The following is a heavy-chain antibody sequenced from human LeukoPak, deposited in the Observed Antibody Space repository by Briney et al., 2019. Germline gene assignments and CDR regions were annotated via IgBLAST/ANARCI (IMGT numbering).Heavy chain of an antibody. J-gene: IGHJ4*02. CDR3: ARGQGGNYYLNYFDY. Sequence: PSETLSLTCAVYGGSFSTYYWSWIRQPPGKGLEWIGHFYYSGSTNYNPSLKSRVTISVDTSRNQFSLKLTSVTAADTAVYYCARGQGGNYYLNYFDYWGQGALVTVSS. CDR2: FYYSGST. V-gene: IGHV4-59*01. CDR1: GGSFSTYY. D-gene: IGHD1-26*01.